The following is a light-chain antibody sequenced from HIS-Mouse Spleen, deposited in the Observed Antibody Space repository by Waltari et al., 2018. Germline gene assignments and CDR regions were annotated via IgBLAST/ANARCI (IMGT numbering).Light chain of an antibody. CDR2: LGS. CDR3: MQALQTWT. J-gene: IGKJ1*01. Sequence: DIVMTQSPLPLPVTPGAPASISCRSSQSLLHSNGYNYLDWYLQKPGQSPQLLIYLGSNRASGVPDRFSGSGSGTDFTLKISRVEAEDVGVYYCMQALQTWTFGQGTKVEIK. V-gene: IGKV2-28*01. CDR1: QSLLHSNGYNY.